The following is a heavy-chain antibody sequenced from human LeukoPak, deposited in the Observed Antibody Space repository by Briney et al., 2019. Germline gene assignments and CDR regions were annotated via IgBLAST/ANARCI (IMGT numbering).Heavy chain of an antibody. V-gene: IGHV1-2*02. CDR1: GYTFTGYY. Sequence: ASVKVSCKASGYTFTGYYMHWVRQAPGQGLEWMGWINPNSGRTNCAHNFQGRVTLTRDPSISTAYMELTGLTSNDTGVYYCARTREYSSTWFFPPFDPWGQGTLVTVSS. CDR2: INPNSGRT. J-gene: IGHJ5*02. D-gene: IGHD6-13*01. CDR3: ARTREYSSTWFFPPFDP.